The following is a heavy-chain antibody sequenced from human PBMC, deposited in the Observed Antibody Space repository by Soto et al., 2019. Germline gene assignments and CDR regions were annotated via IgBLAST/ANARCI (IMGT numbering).Heavy chain of an antibody. CDR1: GYNFTSYW. Sequence: PVESLKISCKGSGYNFTSYWIGWVRQMPGKGLEWMGIIYPGDSDTRYSPSFQGQVTISADKSISTAYLQWSSLKASDTAMYYCARLATFGATILGQFDYWGQGTLVTVSS. J-gene: IGHJ4*02. CDR2: IYPGDSDT. CDR3: ARLATFGATILGQFDY. D-gene: IGHD5-12*01. V-gene: IGHV5-51*01.